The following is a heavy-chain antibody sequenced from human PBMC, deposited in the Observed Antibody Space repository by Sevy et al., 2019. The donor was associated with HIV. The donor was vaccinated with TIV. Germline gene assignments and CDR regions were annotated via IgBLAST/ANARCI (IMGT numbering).Heavy chain of an antibody. V-gene: IGHV3-30*04. CDR1: GFTFSSYA. J-gene: IGHJ4*02. D-gene: IGHD3-22*01. CDR2: ISYDGNNK. Sequence: GGSLRLSCTASGFTFSSYAMYWVRQAPGKGLEWVAVISYDGNNKDYADSVKGRFTISRDNSKNTLYLQMNSLRAEDTAVYYCESHYYDSTGYYFPLDYWGQGTLVTVSS. CDR3: ESHYYDSTGYYFPLDY.